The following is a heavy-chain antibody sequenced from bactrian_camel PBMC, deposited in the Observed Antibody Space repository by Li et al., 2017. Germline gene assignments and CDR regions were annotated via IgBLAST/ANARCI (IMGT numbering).Heavy chain of an antibody. CDR1: GAKYQSYC. D-gene: IGHD5*01. CDR3: AATMGDYALGVSLSPGKCEETDFGW. CDR2: IDDDGST. V-gene: IGHV3S55*01. J-gene: IGHJ6*01. Sequence: QVQLVESGGGSVQAGESLTLSCVVSGAKYQSYCMGWFRQAPGKEREGVAAIDDDGSTTYADSVKGRFTISEDNAKHTLYLQMDSLKPEDTAMYYCAATMGDYALGVSLSPGKCEETDFGWWGQGTQVTVS.